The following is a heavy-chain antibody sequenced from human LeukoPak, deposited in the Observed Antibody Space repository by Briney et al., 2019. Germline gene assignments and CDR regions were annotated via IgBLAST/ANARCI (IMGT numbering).Heavy chain of an antibody. CDR2: ISAYNGNT. Sequence: GASVKVCCKASGYTFTNYGISWVRQAPGQGLEWMRWISAYNGNTNYAQKLQGRVTMTTDTSTSTAYMELRSLTSDDTAVYYCARVGAYCTSTSCLDYWGQGTLVTVSS. CDR3: ARVGAYCTSTSCLDY. V-gene: IGHV1-18*01. CDR1: GYTFTNYG. J-gene: IGHJ4*02. D-gene: IGHD2-2*01.